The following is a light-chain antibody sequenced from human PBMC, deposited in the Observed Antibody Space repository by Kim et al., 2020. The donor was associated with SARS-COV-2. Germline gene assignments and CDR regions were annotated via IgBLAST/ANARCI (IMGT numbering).Light chain of an antibody. CDR3: ATWDYSLSAGV. CDR2: DNY. Sequence: GQKVTISCTGSSSNIGRKSVSWYQQLPGTAPKLLIYDNYKRPSGIPDRFSGSKSGTSATLGITGLQTGDEADYYCATWDYSLSAGVFGGGTKLTVL. CDR1: SSNIGRKS. J-gene: IGLJ3*02. V-gene: IGLV1-51*01.